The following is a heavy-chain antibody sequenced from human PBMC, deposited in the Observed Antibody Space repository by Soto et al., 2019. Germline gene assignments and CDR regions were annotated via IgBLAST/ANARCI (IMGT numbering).Heavy chain of an antibody. CDR2: IIHNGGAT. J-gene: IGHJ4*02. CDR3: AKDRATMIRGVNDY. D-gene: IGHD3-10*01. Sequence: GGSLRLSCTASGFTFNNYAMSWVRQAPGKGLEWISVIIHNGGATYYADPVKGRFTISRDNSQNTLSLQMNSLRAEDAAVYYCAKDRATMIRGVNDYWGQGTLVTVSS. CDR1: GFTFNNYA. V-gene: IGHV3-23*01.